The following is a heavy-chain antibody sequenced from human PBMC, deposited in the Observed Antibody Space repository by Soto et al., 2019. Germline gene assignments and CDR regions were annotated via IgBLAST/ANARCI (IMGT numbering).Heavy chain of an antibody. D-gene: IGHD5-12*01. J-gene: IGHJ4*02. Sequence: LRLSCSASGFTFSTYGMHWVRQAPGKGLELVALIWYDGRKEDYADSVKGRFTISRDNSKNTLYLQMNSLRAEDTAVYYCARDRWIVSTITSFDYWGQGTPVTVSS. CDR1: GFTFSTYG. CDR2: IWYDGRKE. CDR3: ARDRWIVSTITSFDY. V-gene: IGHV3-33*01.